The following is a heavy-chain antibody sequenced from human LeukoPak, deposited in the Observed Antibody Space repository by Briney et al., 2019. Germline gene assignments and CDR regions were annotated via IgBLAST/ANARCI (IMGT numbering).Heavy chain of an antibody. CDR1: GFTFSSYG. CDR2: IRYDGSNK. Sequence: GGSLRLSCAASGFTFSSYGMHWVRQAPGKGLEWVAFIRYDGSNKYYADSVKGRFTISRDNSKNTLYLQMNSLRAEDTAVYYCAREAGLAVAFDYWGQGTLVTVSS. J-gene: IGHJ4*02. V-gene: IGHV3-30*02. D-gene: IGHD6-19*01. CDR3: AREAGLAVAFDY.